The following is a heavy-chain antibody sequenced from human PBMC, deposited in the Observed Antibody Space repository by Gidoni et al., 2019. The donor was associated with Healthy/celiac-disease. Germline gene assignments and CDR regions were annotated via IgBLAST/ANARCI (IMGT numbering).Heavy chain of an antibody. CDR3: ASHYYDSSGYWTTNWYFDL. Sequence: QVQLVESGGGLVKPGGSLRLSCSASGFTFSEYYISWIGQAPGKGLEWGSYISSSGSTIYYADSVKGRFTISRDNAKNSLYLQMNSLRAEDTAVYYCASHYYDSSGYWTTNWYFDLWGRGTLVTVSS. D-gene: IGHD3-22*01. J-gene: IGHJ2*01. CDR1: GFTFSEYY. CDR2: ISSSGSTI. V-gene: IGHV3-11*01.